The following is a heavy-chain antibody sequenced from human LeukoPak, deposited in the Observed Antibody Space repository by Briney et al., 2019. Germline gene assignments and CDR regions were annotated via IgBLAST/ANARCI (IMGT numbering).Heavy chain of an antibody. V-gene: IGHV1-69*05. D-gene: IGHD1-26*01. Sequence: GASVKVSCKASGGTFGSYAISWVRQAPGQGLEWMGGIIPIFGTANYAQKFQGRVTITTDESTSTAYMELSRLRSDDTAVYYCARESWYSGSYCDYWGQGTLVTVSS. CDR2: IIPIFGTA. CDR3: ARESWYSGSYCDY. CDR1: GGTFGSYA. J-gene: IGHJ4*02.